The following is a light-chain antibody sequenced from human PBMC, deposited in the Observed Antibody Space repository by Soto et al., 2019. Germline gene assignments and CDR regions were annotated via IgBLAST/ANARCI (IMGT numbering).Light chain of an antibody. CDR3: SSYASNGDVL. CDR2: DVS. Sequence: QSALTKPASVSGSPGQSIPISCTGTSSDVGTYEYVSWYQHHPGKAPTLMIYDVSNRPSGVSDRFSCSKSGNTASLTISGLHAEHEADYYCSSYASNGDVLFGGGTKLTVL. CDR1: SSDVGTYEY. J-gene: IGLJ2*01. V-gene: IGLV2-14*03.